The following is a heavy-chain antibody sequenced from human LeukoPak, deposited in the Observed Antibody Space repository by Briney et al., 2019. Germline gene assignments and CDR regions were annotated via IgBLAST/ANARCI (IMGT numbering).Heavy chain of an antibody. J-gene: IGHJ4*01. V-gene: IGHV3-43*01. D-gene: IGHD6-13*01. CDR2: INLDGGST. CDR3: AKDLGKVIAAAGTSGFDS. Sequence: GSLRLSCSASGFKFDDYTIHRVRQNPGERLELVSLINLDGGSTFYADSVKGRFTISRDTRKNFLYLQMISLRTEDTALYYCAKDLGKVIAAAGTSGFDSWGRGTLVTVSS. CDR1: GFKFDDYT.